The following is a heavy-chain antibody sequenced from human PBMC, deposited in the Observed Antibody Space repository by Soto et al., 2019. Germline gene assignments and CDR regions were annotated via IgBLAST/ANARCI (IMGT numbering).Heavy chain of an antibody. CDR3: ARYSGTSDY. J-gene: IGHJ4*02. D-gene: IGHD1-1*01. V-gene: IGHV3-30-3*01. CDR1: DVTFSNYG. Sequence: GVSLILSCAASDVTFSNYGLHWVRQAPGNGLEWVALISNDGINIKYADSVRGRFTISRDNSKNTLYPQMNSLRAEDTAVYYCARYSGTSDYWGQGTVVTVSS. CDR2: ISNDGINI.